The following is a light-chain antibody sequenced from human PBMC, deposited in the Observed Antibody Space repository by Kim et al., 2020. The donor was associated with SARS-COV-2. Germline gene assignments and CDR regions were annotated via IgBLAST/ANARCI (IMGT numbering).Light chain of an antibody. V-gene: IGKV3-15*01. CDR3: QQYNNWPRT. CDR2: GAS. Sequence: SVSPGERVTLSCRASESVNNNLAWFQQRPGQAPRLLIYGASTRATDIPARFSGSGSGTEFTLTIRSLQSEDFALYYCQQYNNWPRTFGQGTKLEI. CDR1: ESVNNN. J-gene: IGKJ2*01.